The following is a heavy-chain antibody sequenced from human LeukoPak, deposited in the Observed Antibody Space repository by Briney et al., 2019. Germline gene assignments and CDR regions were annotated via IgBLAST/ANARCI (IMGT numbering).Heavy chain of an antibody. Sequence: ASVKVSCKASGYTFTSYYMHWVRQAPGQGLEWMGIINPSGGSTSYAQKFQGRVTMTRDTSTSTVYMELSSLRSEDTAVYYCARVKNFWSGYYKGALGYWGQGTLVTVSS. J-gene: IGHJ4*02. D-gene: IGHD3-3*01. V-gene: IGHV1-46*01. CDR2: INPSGGST. CDR3: ARVKNFWSGYYKGALGY. CDR1: GYTFTSYY.